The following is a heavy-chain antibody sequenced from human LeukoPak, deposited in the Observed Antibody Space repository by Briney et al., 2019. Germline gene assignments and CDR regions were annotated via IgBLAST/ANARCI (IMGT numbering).Heavy chain of an antibody. CDR2: IYSGGST. CDR1: GFTFSSYA. J-gene: IGHJ4*02. V-gene: IGHV3-66*01. Sequence: PGGSLRLSCEASGFTFSSYAMHWVRQAPGKGLEWVSVIYSGGSTYYADSVKGRFTISRDNSKNTLYLQMNSLRAEDMAVYYCARVLAGILFDYWGQGTLVTVSS. CDR3: ARVLAGILFDY. D-gene: IGHD6-19*01.